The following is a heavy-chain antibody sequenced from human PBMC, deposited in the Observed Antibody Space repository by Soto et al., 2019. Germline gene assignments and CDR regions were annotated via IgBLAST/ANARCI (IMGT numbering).Heavy chain of an antibody. CDR2: INPMADVL. J-gene: IGHJ4*02. CDR1: GGSFTSYN. CDR3: GEGLRLGELSR. V-gene: IGHV1-69*02. D-gene: IGHD3-16*01. Sequence: SVKVSCKASGGSFTSYNLQWVRQAPGQGLEWMGRINPMADVLHYAQRFQGRVTITADRSTGIGYMELSSLTTEDTAVYYCGEGLRLGELSRWGQGTKVTVPS.